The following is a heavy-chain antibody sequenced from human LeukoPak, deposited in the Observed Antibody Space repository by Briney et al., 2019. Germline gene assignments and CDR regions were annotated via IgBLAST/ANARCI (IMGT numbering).Heavy chain of an antibody. V-gene: IGHV3-33*01. CDR3: ARDPSDYGDYMFDY. J-gene: IGHJ4*02. D-gene: IGHD4-17*01. Sequence: GGSLRLSCALSGFILNIYGMHWVRQPPGKGLEWVAFTWYDGSSNYYADSVAGRFTISRDNSKKKVFLQMNNVRVEDTAVYYCARDPSDYGDYMFDYWGQGTLVTVSS. CDR2: TWYDGSSN. CDR1: GFILNIYG.